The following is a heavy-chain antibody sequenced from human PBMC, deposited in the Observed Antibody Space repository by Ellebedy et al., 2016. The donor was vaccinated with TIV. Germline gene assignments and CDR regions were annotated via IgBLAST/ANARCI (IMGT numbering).Heavy chain of an antibody. CDR1: GFMSSNHA. J-gene: IGHJ4*02. CDR2: ISDSGDRT. V-gene: IGHV3-23*01. CDR3: AELRTTNGYYYQFDF. D-gene: IGHD3-3*01. Sequence: PGGSLRLSCVGSGFMSSNHAMSWVRQATGKGLEWVSAISDSGDRTFYADSVKGRFTVTRDNSRNTLFLQINSLRAEDTAVYYCAELRTTNGYYYQFDFWGQGTVVTVAS.